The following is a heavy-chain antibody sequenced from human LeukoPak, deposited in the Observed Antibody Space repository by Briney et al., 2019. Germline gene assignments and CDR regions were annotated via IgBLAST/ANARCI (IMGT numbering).Heavy chain of an antibody. CDR2: MKPNSGNT. J-gene: IGHJ5*02. CDR3: ARGTPYMITFGGVIVPTYNWFDP. Sequence: ASVKVSCKAPGCTFTSYDINWVRQATGQGLEWMGWMKPNSGNTGYAQKFQCRVTITRNTSISTAYMELSSLRSEDTAVYYCARGTPYMITFGGVIVPTYNWFDPWGQGTLVTVSS. D-gene: IGHD3-16*02. CDR1: GCTFTSYD. V-gene: IGHV1-8*03.